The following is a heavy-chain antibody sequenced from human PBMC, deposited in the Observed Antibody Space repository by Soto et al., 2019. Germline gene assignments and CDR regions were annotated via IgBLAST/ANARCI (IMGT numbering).Heavy chain of an antibody. CDR3: ARDPKSGNQKLYFDY. Sequence: EVQLVESGGGLVQPGGSLRLSCSASGFTFSSYSMNWVRLAPGKGLEWLSYISGSGNTAYYADSVKGRFTIARDNAQKSLYLQSNNLRDDDTAMYYCARDPKSGNQKLYFDYWGQGTLVTVSS. D-gene: IGHD3-3*01. CDR2: ISGSGNTA. CDR1: GFTFSSYS. V-gene: IGHV3-48*02. J-gene: IGHJ4*02.